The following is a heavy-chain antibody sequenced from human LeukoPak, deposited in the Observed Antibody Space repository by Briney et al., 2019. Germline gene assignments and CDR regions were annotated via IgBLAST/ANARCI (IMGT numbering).Heavy chain of an antibody. Sequence: GGSLRLSCAASGFTFSNFWMNWVRQAPGKGLEWVANIKVDGSEKYYVDSVKGRFTISRDNAENSLYLQMNSLRAEDTAVYYCARKTGTTGEAFDYWGQGTQVTVSS. CDR2: IKVDGSEK. D-gene: IGHD1-1*01. J-gene: IGHJ4*02. CDR3: ARKTGTTGEAFDY. V-gene: IGHV3-7*03. CDR1: GFTFSNFW.